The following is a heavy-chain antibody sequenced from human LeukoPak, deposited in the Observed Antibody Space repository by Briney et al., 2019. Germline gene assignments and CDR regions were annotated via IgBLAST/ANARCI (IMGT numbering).Heavy chain of an antibody. J-gene: IGHJ4*02. CDR3: ATRDSSGWYLAYYFDY. CDR1: GYTLTELS. Sequence: ASVKVSCKVSGYTLTELSMHWVRQAPGKGLEWMGGFDPEDGETIYAQKFQGRVTMTEDTSTDTAYMELSSLRSEDTAVYYCATRDSSGWYLAYYFDYWGQGTLVTVSS. V-gene: IGHV1-24*01. D-gene: IGHD6-13*01. CDR2: FDPEDGET.